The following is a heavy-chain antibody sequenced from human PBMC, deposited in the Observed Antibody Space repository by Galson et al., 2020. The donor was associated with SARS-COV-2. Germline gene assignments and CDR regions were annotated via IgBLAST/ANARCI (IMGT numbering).Heavy chain of an antibody. CDR3: ARARFDRGGYYYYFDY. CDR1: GYTFTDYY. CDR2: MNSDSGGT. V-gene: IGHV1-2*02. D-gene: IGHD3-22*01. J-gene: IGHJ4*02. Sequence: ASVKVSCRTSGYTFTDYYIHWVRQAPGQGREWMGWMNSDSGGTNYAQKFQGRVTMTRDTAISTAYMEVRRLRSDDTAVYYCARARFDRGGYYYYFDYWGQVTLVTVSS.